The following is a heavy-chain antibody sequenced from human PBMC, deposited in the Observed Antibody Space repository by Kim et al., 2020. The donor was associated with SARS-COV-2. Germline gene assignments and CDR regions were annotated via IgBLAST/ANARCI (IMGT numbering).Heavy chain of an antibody. CDR2: INPYNGNT. D-gene: IGHD1-26*01. CDR3: SRGSMMDF. Sequence: ASVKVSCKTSGYTFTGYGVSWVRQAHGQGLEWMGWINPYNGNTYYPQKFQGRVTMTTDTSTSIANMELRSLRFDNTAVYYCSRGSMMDFWGQGTLVTVS. J-gene: IGHJ4*02. CDR1: GYTFTGYG. V-gene: IGHV1-18*01.